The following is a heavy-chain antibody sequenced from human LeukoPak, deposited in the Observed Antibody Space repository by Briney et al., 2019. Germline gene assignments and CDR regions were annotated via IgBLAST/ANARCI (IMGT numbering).Heavy chain of an antibody. CDR3: ARDSAGNDY. D-gene: IGHD6-13*01. CDR1: GFTFSTYW. J-gene: IGHJ4*02. Sequence: GGSLRLSCAASGFTFSTYWISWVRQAPGKGLEWVANIKQDGSEKYYVDSVKGRFTISRDNAKNSLYLQMNSLRAEDTAMYYCARDSAGNDYWGQGTLVTVSS. V-gene: IGHV3-7*01. CDR2: IKQDGSEK.